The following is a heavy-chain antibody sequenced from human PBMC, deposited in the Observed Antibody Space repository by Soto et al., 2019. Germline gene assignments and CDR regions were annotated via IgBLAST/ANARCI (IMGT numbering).Heavy chain of an antibody. J-gene: IGHJ4*02. CDR2: INPSGGST. V-gene: IGHV1-46*01. Sequence: ASVKVSCKASGYTFTSYYMHWVRQAPGQGLEWMGIINPSGGSTSYAQKFQGRVTMTRDTSTSTVYMEMNSLRAEDTAVYYCARGHRIVGATIDYWGQGTLVTVSS. CDR3: ARGHRIVGATIDY. D-gene: IGHD1-26*01. CDR1: GYTFTSYY.